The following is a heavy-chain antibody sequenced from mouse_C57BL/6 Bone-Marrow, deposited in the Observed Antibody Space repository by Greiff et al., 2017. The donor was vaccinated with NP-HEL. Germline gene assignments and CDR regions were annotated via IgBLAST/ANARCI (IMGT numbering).Heavy chain of an antibody. CDR2: ISDGGSYT. CDR3: ARGDLFFYFDY. Sequence: EVKLVESGGGLVKPGGSLKLSCAASGFTFSSYAMSWVRQTPEKRLEWVATISDGGSYTYYPDNVKGRFTISRDNAKNNLYLQMSHLKSEDTAMYYCARGDLFFYFDYWGQGTTLTVSS. V-gene: IGHV5-4*03. CDR1: GFTFSSYA. J-gene: IGHJ2*01. D-gene: IGHD1-1*01.